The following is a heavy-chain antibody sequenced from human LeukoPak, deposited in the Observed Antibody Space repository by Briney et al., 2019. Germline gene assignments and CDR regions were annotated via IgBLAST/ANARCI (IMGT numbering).Heavy chain of an antibody. Sequence: TGGSLRLSCAASGFTFSSYEMNWVRQAPGKGLEWVSYISSSGSTIYYADSVKGRFTISRDNAKNSLYLQMNSLRAEDTAVYYCARLYSGYARGFDYWGQGTLVTVSS. CDR3: ARLYSGYARGFDY. D-gene: IGHD5-12*01. CDR1: GFTFSSYE. V-gene: IGHV3-48*03. CDR2: ISSSGSTI. J-gene: IGHJ4*02.